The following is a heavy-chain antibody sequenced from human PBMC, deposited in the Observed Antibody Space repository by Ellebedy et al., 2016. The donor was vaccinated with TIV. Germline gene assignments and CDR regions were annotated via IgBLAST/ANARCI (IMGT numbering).Heavy chain of an antibody. CDR2: ISSSGPYI. Sequence: GESLKISCAASGFTLSSYSMNWVRQAPGKGLEWVSSISSSGPYIYYADALKGRFTISRDNAENTLYLQMNSLRAEDTAVYYCARSAYYGGKGYYFDYWGQGTLVTVSS. CDR3: ARSAYYGGKGYYFDY. CDR1: GFTLSSYS. J-gene: IGHJ4*02. V-gene: IGHV3-21*01. D-gene: IGHD4-23*01.